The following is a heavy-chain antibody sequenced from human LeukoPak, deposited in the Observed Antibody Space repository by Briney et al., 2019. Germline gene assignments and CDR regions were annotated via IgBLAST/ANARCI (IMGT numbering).Heavy chain of an antibody. CDR1: GYTLTELS. Sequence: ASVKVSCKVPGYTLTELSMHWVRQAPGKGLEWMGGFDPEDGETIYAQKFQGRVTMTEDTSTDTAYMELSSLRSEDTAVYYCATGVAGTNFFDYWGQGTLVTVSS. J-gene: IGHJ4*02. D-gene: IGHD6-19*01. CDR2: FDPEDGET. CDR3: ATGVAGTNFFDY. V-gene: IGHV1-24*01.